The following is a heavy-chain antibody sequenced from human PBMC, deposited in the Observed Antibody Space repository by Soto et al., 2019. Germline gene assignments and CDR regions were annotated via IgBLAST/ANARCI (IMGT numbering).Heavy chain of an antibody. CDR2: AYYSERT. CDR1: GGSIRSSTYQ. D-gene: IGHD1-26*01. CDR3: ALALGPTTGLDY. J-gene: IGHJ4*02. Sequence: QLQLQESGPGLVKPSETLSLTCTVSGGSIRSSTYQWGLIRQPPGRGLEWIGSAYYSERTFYNPSPTSLLSISMDTSGNHFSLELRSVTAADTAVYYCALALGPTTGLDYWGQGTRVTVSS. V-gene: IGHV4-39*02.